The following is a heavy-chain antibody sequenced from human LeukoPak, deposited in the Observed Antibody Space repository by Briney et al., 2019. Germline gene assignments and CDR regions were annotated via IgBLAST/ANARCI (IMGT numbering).Heavy chain of an antibody. CDR1: GFTFDDYA. CDR2: ISWNSGSI. J-gene: IGHJ4*02. V-gene: IGHV3-9*03. CDR3: AKAIRSDFWSGYYFDY. D-gene: IGHD3-3*01. Sequence: GRSLRLSCAVSGFTFDDYAMHWVRQAPGKGLEWVSGISWNSGSIGYADSVKGRFTISRDNAKNSLYLQMNSLRAEDMALYYCAKAIRSDFWSGYYFDYWGQGTLVTVSS.